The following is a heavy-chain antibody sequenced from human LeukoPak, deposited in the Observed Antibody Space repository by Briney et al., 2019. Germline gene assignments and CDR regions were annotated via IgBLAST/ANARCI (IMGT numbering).Heavy chain of an antibody. Sequence: KPSETLSLTCAVYGGAFRGYYWSWIRQPPGKGPEWIGEINHSGSTNYNPSLKSRVTISVDTSKNQFSLKLSSVTAADTAVYYCARTRGMSYWGQGTLVTVSS. V-gene: IGHV4-34*01. CDR2: INHSGST. CDR1: GGAFRGYY. D-gene: IGHD3-16*01. CDR3: ARTRGMSY. J-gene: IGHJ4*02.